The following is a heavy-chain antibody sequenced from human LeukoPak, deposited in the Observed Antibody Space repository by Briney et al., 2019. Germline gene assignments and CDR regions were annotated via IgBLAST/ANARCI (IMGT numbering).Heavy chain of an antibody. J-gene: IGHJ4*02. CDR3: ARDHARGYSSSWYVSFDY. CDR2: IYYSGST. CDR1: GGSISLYC. Sequence: PSETLSLTCSVSGGSISLYCWSWIRQPPGKGLEWIGSIYYSGSTYYNPSLKSRVTISVDTSKNQFSLKLSSVTAADTAVYYCARDHARGYSSSWYVSFDYWGQGTLVTVSS. V-gene: IGHV4-39*07. D-gene: IGHD6-13*01.